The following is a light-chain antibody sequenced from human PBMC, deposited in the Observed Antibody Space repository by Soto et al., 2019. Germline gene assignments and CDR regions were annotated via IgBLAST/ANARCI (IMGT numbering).Light chain of an antibody. CDR1: QSVSNR. V-gene: IGKV3-15*01. Sequence: EIVMTQSPATLSVSPGERATLSCRASQSVSNRIAWYQHKPGQAPRLLIYGASTRATGIPARFSGSGSGTEFTLTVSSQQSEDFAVYYCQQYNNWPWTFGQGTKVEIK. CDR2: GAS. CDR3: QQYNNWPWT. J-gene: IGKJ1*01.